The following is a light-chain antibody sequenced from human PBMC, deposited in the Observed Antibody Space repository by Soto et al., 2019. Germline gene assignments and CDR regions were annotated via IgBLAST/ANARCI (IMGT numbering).Light chain of an antibody. CDR3: QQRSNWPRLT. V-gene: IGKV3-11*01. Sequence: EIGLTQCPATLSLSPGERATLSCRASQSVSSYLAWYQQKPGQAPRLLIYDASNRATGIPARFSGSGSGTDFTLTISSLEPEDFAVYYCQQRSNWPRLTFGGGTKVDIK. CDR2: DAS. CDR1: QSVSSY. J-gene: IGKJ4*01.